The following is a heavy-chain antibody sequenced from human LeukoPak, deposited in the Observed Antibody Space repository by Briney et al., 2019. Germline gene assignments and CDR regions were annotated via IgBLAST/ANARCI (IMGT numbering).Heavy chain of an antibody. Sequence: SETLSLTCAVYGGSFSDYYWSWIRQPPGKGLEWIGYIYYSGSTNYNPSLKSRVTISVDTSKNQFSLKLSSVTAADTAVYYCARGAYCGGDCYSYNWFDPWGQGTLVTVSS. CDR3: ARGAYCGGDCYSYNWFDP. CDR1: GGSFSDYY. J-gene: IGHJ5*02. V-gene: IGHV4-59*01. D-gene: IGHD2-21*02. CDR2: IYYSGST.